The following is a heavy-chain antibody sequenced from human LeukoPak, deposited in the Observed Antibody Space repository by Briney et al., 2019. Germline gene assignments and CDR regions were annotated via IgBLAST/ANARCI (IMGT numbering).Heavy chain of an antibody. J-gene: IGHJ3*02. D-gene: IGHD1-26*01. Sequence: SETLSLTCTVSGGSISSHYWSWTRQPPGKGLEWIGYIYYSGSTNYNPSLKSRVTISVDTSKNQFSLKLSSVTAADTAVYYCATDRTARYSGSYVGAFDIWGQGTMVTVSS. CDR3: ATDRTARYSGSYVGAFDI. CDR2: IYYSGST. V-gene: IGHV4-59*11. CDR1: GGSISSHY.